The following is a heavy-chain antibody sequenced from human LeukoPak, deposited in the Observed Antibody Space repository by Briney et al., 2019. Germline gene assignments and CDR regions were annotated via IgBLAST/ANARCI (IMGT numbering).Heavy chain of an antibody. Sequence: ASVKVSCKVSGYTLTELSMHWVRQAPGKGLEWMGGFDPEDGETIYAQKFQGRVTMTEDTSTDTAYMELSSLRSDDTAVYYCARDAPSNWGRPALAFDIWGQGTMVTVSS. V-gene: IGHV1-24*01. CDR1: GYTLTELS. CDR2: FDPEDGET. CDR3: ARDAPSNWGRPALAFDI. J-gene: IGHJ3*02. D-gene: IGHD7-27*01.